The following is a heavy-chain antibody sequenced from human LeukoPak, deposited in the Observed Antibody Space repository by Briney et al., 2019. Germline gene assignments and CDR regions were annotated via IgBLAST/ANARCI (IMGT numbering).Heavy chain of an antibody. V-gene: IGHV4-34*01. Sequence: SETLSLTCAVYGGSFSGYYWSWIRQPPGKGLEWIGEINHSGSTNYNPSLKTRATISVDTSKNQFSLKLSSVTATDTAVYYCARGKRIRRPWYFDLWGRGTLITVSS. CDR3: ARGKRIRRPWYFDL. CDR1: GGSFSGYY. CDR2: INHSGST. J-gene: IGHJ2*01. D-gene: IGHD2-15*01.